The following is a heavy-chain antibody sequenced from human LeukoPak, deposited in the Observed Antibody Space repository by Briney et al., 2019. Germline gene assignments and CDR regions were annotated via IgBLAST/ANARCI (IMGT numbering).Heavy chain of an antibody. D-gene: IGHD3-22*01. CDR3: ARENVGGDYYDSSGYYLDHDAFDI. CDR1: GYTFTSYY. V-gene: IGHV1-46*01. CDR2: INPSGGST. Sequence: GASVKVSCKASGYTFTSYYMHWVRQAPGQGLEWMGIINPSGGSTSYAQKFQGRVTMTRDTSTSTVYMELSSLRSEDTAVYYCARENVGGDYYDSSGYYLDHDAFDIWGQGTMVTVSS. J-gene: IGHJ3*02.